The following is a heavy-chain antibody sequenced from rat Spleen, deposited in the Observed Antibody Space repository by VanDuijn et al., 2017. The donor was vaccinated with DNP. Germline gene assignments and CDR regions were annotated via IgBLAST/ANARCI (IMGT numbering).Heavy chain of an antibody. J-gene: IGHJ1*01. CDR1: GYSITSNY. Sequence: EVQLQESGSGLVKPSQSLSLTCSVIGYSITSNYWGWIRKFPGNKMEWIGHINYSGSTKYNPSLKSRISITRDTSKNQFFLQLNSVTTEDTATYYCARGVYGSYDYWYFDFWGPGTMVTVSS. CDR3: ARGVYGSYDYWYFDF. CDR2: INYSGST. D-gene: IGHD1-8*01. V-gene: IGHV3-1*01.